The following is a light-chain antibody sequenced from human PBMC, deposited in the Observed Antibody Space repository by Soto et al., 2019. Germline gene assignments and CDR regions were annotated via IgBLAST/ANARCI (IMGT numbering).Light chain of an antibody. Sequence: QSALTQPASVSGSPGQSIAISCTGTSSDVGGYNYVSWYQQHPCKAPKLMIYDVSNRPSGVSNRLSGSKSGNTSSLTISGLQAEDEADYYCSSYTTRTTWVFGGGTKLNVL. J-gene: IGLJ3*02. V-gene: IGLV2-14*03. CDR3: SSYTTRTTWV. CDR1: SSDVGGYNY. CDR2: DVS.